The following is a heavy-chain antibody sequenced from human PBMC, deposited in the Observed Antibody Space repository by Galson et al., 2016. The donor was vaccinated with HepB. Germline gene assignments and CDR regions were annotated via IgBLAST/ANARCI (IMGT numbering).Heavy chain of an antibody. CDR3: TRAAENWDGMWRNGFAV. V-gene: IGHV6-1*01. CDR2: TYYRSKWFN. Sequence: CAISGDSVSNINSAWAWVRQSPSRGLEWLGRTYYRSKWFNRYAVSVKSRMTINADTSNNQFSLQLESVTLEDTAVYYCTRAAENWDGMWRNGFAVWGQGTVVTVS. J-gene: IGHJ3*01. CDR1: GDSVSNINSA. D-gene: IGHD1-1*01.